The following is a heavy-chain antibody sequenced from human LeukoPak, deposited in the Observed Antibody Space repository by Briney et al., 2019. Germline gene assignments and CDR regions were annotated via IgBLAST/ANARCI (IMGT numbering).Heavy chain of an antibody. CDR3: ARDPHIAAAGIWFAP. D-gene: IGHD6-13*01. CDR2: IIPIFGTA. CDR1: GGTFSSYA. J-gene: IGHJ5*02. V-gene: IGHV1-69*05. Sequence: VASVKVSCKASGGTFSSYAISWVRQAPGQGLEWMGGIIPIFGTANYAQKFQGRVTITTDESTSTAYMELSSLRSEDTAVYYCARDPHIAAAGIWFAPGGQETLVTVSS.